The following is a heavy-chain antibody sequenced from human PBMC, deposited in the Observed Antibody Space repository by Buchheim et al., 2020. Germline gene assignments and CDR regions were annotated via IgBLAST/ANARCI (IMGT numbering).Heavy chain of an antibody. CDR2: ISYDGSNK. V-gene: IGHV3-30-3*01. CDR1: GFTFSSYA. Sequence: QVQLVESGGGVVQPGRSLRLSCAASGFTFSSYAMHWVRQAPGKGLEWVAGISYDGSNKYYADSVKGRVTISRDNSKNTLYLQMSSLRAEDTAVYYCARATSTISKQIDYWGQGPL. J-gene: IGHJ4*02. D-gene: IGHD5/OR15-5a*01. CDR3: ARATSTISKQIDY.